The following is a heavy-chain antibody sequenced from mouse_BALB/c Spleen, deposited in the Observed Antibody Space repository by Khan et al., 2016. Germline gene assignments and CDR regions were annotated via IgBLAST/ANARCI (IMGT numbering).Heavy chain of an antibody. Sequence: EVKHLESGGGLVQPGGSLKLSCAASGFDFSRYWMSWVRQAPGKGLEWIGEINPDSSTINYTPSLKDKFIISRDNAKNTLYLQMSKVRSEDTALYYCARLHYYGYMNYWGQGTTLTVSS. V-gene: IGHV4-1*02. CDR1: GFDFSRYW. D-gene: IGHD1-2*01. CDR3: ARLHYYGYMNY. J-gene: IGHJ2*01. CDR2: INPDSSTI.